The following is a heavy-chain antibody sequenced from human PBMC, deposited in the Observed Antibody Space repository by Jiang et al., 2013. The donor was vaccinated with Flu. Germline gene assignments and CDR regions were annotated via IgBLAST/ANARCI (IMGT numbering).Heavy chain of an antibody. J-gene: IGHJ6*02. Sequence: QLLESGGGLVQPGGSLRLSCAAFGFTFSSYAMSWVRQAPGKGLEWVSAISGSGGSTYYADSVKGRFTISRDNSKNTLYLQMNSLRAEDTAVYYCAKSRGIAAAGSYYYGMDVWGQGTTVTVSS. V-gene: IGHV3-23*01. D-gene: IGHD6-13*01. CDR3: AKSRGIAAAGSYYYGMDV. CDR2: ISGSGGST. CDR1: GFTFSSYA.